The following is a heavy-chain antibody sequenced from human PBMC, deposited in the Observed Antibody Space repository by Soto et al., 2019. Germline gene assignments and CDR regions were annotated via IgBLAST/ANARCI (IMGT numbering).Heavy chain of an antibody. CDR2: ISYSGTT. V-gene: IGHV4-31*03. J-gene: IGHJ4*02. D-gene: IGHD6-13*01. Sequence: QVRLQESGPGLVKPSQTLSLTCTVSGGFIRSGGYYWSWSRQHPGKGLEWIGYISYSGTTYYNPALESRVTISADTSKNQFSLKLSSVTAADTAVYYCARSIAIAGLFDFWGQGTLVTVSS. CDR3: ARSIAIAGLFDF. CDR1: GGFIRSGGYY.